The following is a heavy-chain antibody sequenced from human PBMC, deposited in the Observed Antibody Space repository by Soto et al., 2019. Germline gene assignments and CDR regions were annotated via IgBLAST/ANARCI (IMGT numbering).Heavy chain of an antibody. CDR3: ARGDYHDSGTYSRSEYYFDY. CDR2: INYSGST. CDR1: GGAISSYY. J-gene: IGHJ4*02. V-gene: IGHV4-59*01. D-gene: IGHD3-22*01. Sequence: SETLSLTCTVSGGAISSYYWSWIRQSPGERLEWIGYINYSGSTNYNPSLKSRVTISLDRPNNQFSLRVSSVTAADTAVYYCARGDYHDSGTYSRSEYYFDYWGQGALVTVSS.